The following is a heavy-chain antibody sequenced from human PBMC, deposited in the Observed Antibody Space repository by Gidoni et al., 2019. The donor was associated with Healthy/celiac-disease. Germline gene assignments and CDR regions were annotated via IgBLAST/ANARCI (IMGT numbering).Heavy chain of an antibody. CDR1: GGSISSSRYY. CDR3: ARGYCSSTSCYYYYYGMDV. D-gene: IGHD2-2*01. CDR2: IYFSGDT. J-gene: IGHJ6*02. V-gene: IGHV4-39*02. Sequence: QRQLQESGPGLVKASETLSLTCTVSGGSISSSRYYWGWIRQPPGKGLEWIGNIYFSGDTYYNPSLKSRVTISVETSMNQFSLRLSSVTAADTAVYYCARGYCSSTSCYYYYYGMDVWGQGTTVTVSS.